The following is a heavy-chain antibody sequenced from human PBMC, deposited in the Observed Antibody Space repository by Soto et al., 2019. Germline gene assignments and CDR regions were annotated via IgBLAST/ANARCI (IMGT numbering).Heavy chain of an antibody. Sequence: QVQLVQSGAEVKKPGASVKVSCKASGYSFTSYGISWVRQAPGQGLEWMGWISAYNGNTNYAQKLQGRXTXTXXTPTSTADMELRSLRSDDTAVYYCARDNGFGESDVWGQGTTVTVSS. J-gene: IGHJ6*02. CDR3: ARDNGFGESDV. V-gene: IGHV1-18*01. CDR2: ISAYNGNT. CDR1: GYSFTSYG. D-gene: IGHD3-10*01.